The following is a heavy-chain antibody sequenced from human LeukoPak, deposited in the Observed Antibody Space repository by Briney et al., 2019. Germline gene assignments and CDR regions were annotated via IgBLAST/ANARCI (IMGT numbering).Heavy chain of an antibody. CDR3: ARDKSLGERYGSGSYYNNWFDP. J-gene: IGHJ5*02. D-gene: IGHD3-10*01. CDR2: IKSKTDGGTT. V-gene: IGHV3-15*01. CDR1: GFTFSNAW. Sequence: GGSLRLSCAASGFTFSNAWMSWVRQAPGKGLEWVGRIKSKTDGGTTDYAAPVKGRFTISRDDSKNTLYLQMNSLRAEDTAVYYCARDKSLGERYGSGSYYNNWFDPWGQGTLVTVSS.